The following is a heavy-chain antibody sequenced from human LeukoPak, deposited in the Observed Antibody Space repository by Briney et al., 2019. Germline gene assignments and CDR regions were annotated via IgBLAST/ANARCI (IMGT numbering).Heavy chain of an antibody. CDR2: INARNSNT. J-gene: IGHJ4*02. Sequence: ASVKLYCKASGYTFTSYALHWVRQAPGQRLTRMGWINARNSNTKYSQKFQSRVTITTDTSASTAYMELSSLRSEDTAVYYCARRDSSGWYAFDYWGQGTLVTASS. D-gene: IGHD6-19*01. V-gene: IGHV1-3*01. CDR3: ARRDSSGWYAFDY. CDR1: GYTFTSYA.